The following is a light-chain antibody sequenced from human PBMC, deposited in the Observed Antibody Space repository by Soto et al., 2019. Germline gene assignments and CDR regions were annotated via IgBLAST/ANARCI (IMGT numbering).Light chain of an antibody. J-gene: IGKJ2*01. Sequence: DIQMTQSPSSLSASVGDSVSITCRASQTIANYLIWYQHRPGKAPKVLIYAASNLKIGVPSRFSGSGSGTDFTLTISNLQPEDTATYYCQQSYAAPLTFGIGTKVEIK. CDR1: QTIANY. CDR3: QQSYAAPLT. CDR2: AAS. V-gene: IGKV1-39*01.